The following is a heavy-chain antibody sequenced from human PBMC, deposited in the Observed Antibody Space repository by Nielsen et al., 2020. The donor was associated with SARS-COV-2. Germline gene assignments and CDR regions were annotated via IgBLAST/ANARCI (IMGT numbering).Heavy chain of an antibody. D-gene: IGHD3-10*01. CDR2: IKLDGSEK. J-gene: IGHJ6*02. V-gene: IGHV3-7*01. CDR1: GFNIRGYW. CDR3: ARGVTMVRGVILYYYHMDV. Sequence: GESLKISCVVSGFNIRGYWMTWVRQAPGKGLEWVGNIKLDGSEKYYVDSVKGRFTISRDNARNTLYLQMNSLRVEDTAVYYCARGVTMVRGVILYYYHMDVWGQGTTVTVSS.